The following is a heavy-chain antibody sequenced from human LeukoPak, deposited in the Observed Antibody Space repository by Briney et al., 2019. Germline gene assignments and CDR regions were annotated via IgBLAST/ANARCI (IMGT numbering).Heavy chain of an antibody. D-gene: IGHD1-26*01. CDR1: AGSIRSYY. CDR2: IYYSGST. CDR3: ARHRWELNAFDI. J-gene: IGHJ3*02. V-gene: IGHV4-59*08. Sequence: SETLSLTCTVSAGSIRSYYWSWIRQPPGKGLEWIGYIYYSGSTNYNPSLKSRVTISVDTSKNQFSLILSSVTAADTAVYYRARHRWELNAFDIWGQGTMVTVSS.